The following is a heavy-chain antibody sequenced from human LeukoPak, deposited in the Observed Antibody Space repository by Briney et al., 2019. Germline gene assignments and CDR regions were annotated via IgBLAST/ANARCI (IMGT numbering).Heavy chain of an antibody. CDR2: IIPIFGTA. CDR1: GGTFSSYA. CDR3: ARAEYDILTGYFYWFDP. V-gene: IGHV1-69*06. Sequence: GSSVKVSCKASGGTFSSYAISWVRQAPGQGLEWMGGIIPIFGTANYAQKFQGRVTITADKSTSTAYMELSSLRSEDTAVYYCARAEYDILTGYFYWFDPWGQGTLVTVSS. D-gene: IGHD3-9*01. J-gene: IGHJ5*02.